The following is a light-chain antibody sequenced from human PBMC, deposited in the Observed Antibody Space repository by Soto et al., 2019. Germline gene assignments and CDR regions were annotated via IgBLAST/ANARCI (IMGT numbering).Light chain of an antibody. Sequence: EVVLTQSPVTLSLSPGETATLSCRASQSFRGLLAWYQQKHGQAPRLLIYDAYNRDTGIPPRFSGSGSGTDFTLTISSLEPEDSEVYYCQQRHMWPITFGQGTRLEIK. CDR3: QQRHMWPIT. CDR2: DAY. V-gene: IGKV3-11*01. CDR1: QSFRGL. J-gene: IGKJ5*01.